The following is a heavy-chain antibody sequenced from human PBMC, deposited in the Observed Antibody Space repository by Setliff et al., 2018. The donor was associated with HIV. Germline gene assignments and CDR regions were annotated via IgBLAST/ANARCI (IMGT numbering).Heavy chain of an antibody. Sequence: ASVKVSCKASGYTFTSYYLHWVRQATGQGLEWMGMINPSGGSASYAQKFQGRVTMSRDTSTSTVYMELSSLRSEDTAVYYCARDYFDSSAYHYGFGAFDIWGQGTMVTVSS. V-gene: IGHV1-46*01. CDR1: GYTFTSYY. CDR2: INPSGGSA. D-gene: IGHD3-22*01. CDR3: ARDYFDSSAYHYGFGAFDI. J-gene: IGHJ3*02.